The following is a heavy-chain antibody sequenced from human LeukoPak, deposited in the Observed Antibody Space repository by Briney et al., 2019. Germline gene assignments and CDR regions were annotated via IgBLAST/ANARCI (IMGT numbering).Heavy chain of an antibody. CDR2: ISGTSGST. J-gene: IGHJ4*02. D-gene: IGHD3-9*01. Sequence: PGGSLRLSCAASGFTFSSYSMNWVRQAPGKGLEWVSAISGTSGSTYYADSVKGRFTISRDNSKNTLYLQMNSLRAEDTAVYYCAKRARFDWFHDYWGQGTLVTVSS. CDR3: AKRARFDWFHDY. V-gene: IGHV3-23*01. CDR1: GFTFSSYS.